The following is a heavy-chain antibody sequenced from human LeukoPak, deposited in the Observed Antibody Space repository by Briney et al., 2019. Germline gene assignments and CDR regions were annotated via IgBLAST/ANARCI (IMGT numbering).Heavy chain of an antibody. J-gene: IGHJ5*02. V-gene: IGHV4-59*01. CDR3: ARYRSTPGGFDP. D-gene: IGHD2-2*01. CDR2: IYYSGST. Sequence: SETLSLTCTVSGGSISSYYWSWIRQPPGKGLEWIGYIYYSGSTNYNPSLKSRVTISVDTSKNQFSLKLSSVTAADTAVYYCARYRSTPGGFDPWGHGTLGTVSS. CDR1: GGSISSYY.